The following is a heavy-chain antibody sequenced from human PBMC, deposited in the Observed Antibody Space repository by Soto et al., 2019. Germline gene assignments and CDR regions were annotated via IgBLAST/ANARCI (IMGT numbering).Heavy chain of an antibody. J-gene: IGHJ4*02. CDR2: VYADGAT. D-gene: IGHD3-10*01. V-gene: IGHV3-66*01. CDR1: GFTVSNYH. Sequence: EVQLVESGGGLVQPGESLRLSCAASGFTVSNYHMTWVRQAPGKGLEWVSAVYADGATSHADSVKDRFTVSRDNSRNTLMFQRSGLRAGETAVYCCARAGGGLDYWGQGTLVTVSS. CDR3: ARAGGGLDY.